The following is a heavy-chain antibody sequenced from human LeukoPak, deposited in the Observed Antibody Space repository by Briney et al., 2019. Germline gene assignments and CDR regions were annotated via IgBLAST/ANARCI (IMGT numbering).Heavy chain of an antibody. Sequence: GGSLRLSCAASGFTVSSNYMSWVRQAPGKGLEWVSVIYSGGNTYYADSVKGRFTISRDNSKNTLYLQMNSLRAEDTAVYYCARDTTGYGSGDYWGQGTLVTVSS. CDR3: ARDTTGYGSGDY. V-gene: IGHV3-66*01. D-gene: IGHD3-10*01. CDR2: IYSGGNT. J-gene: IGHJ4*02. CDR1: GFTVSSNY.